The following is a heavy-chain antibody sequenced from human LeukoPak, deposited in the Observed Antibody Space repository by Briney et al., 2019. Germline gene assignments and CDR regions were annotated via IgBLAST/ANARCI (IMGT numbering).Heavy chain of an antibody. J-gene: IGHJ4*02. D-gene: IGHD3-10*01. CDR1: GYTFTSYG. CDR2: ISAYNGNT. Sequence: ASVKVSCKASGYTFTSYGISWVRQAPGQGLERMGWISAYNGNTNYAQKLQGRVTMTTDTSTSTAYMELRSLRSDDTAVYYCARSLVKFGEADYWGQGTLVTVSS. V-gene: IGHV1-18*01. CDR3: ARSLVKFGEADY.